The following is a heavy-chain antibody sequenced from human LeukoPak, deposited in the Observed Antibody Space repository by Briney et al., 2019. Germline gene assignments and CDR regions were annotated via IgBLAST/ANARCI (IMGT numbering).Heavy chain of an antibody. CDR2: INPSGGST. Sequence: ASVKVSCKASGYTFTSYYMHWVRQAPGQGLEWMGIINPSGGSTTYAQKFQGRVTMTRDTSTSTVYMELSSLRSEDTAVYYCARGRGFFGELLALGYWGQGTLVTVSS. CDR1: GYTFTSYY. CDR3: ARGRGFFGELLALGY. D-gene: IGHD3-10*01. J-gene: IGHJ4*02. V-gene: IGHV1-46*01.